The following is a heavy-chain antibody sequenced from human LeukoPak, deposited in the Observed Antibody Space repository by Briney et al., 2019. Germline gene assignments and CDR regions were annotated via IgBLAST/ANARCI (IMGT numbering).Heavy chain of an antibody. V-gene: IGHV1-46*01. CDR2: INPSGGST. Sequence: ASVKVSCKASGYTFTSYYMHWVRQAPGQGLEWMGIINPSGGSTTYAQKFQGRVTVIMDTSTSTVYMELSSLRSEDTAMYYCARRGYSSSWYPYFDYWGQGTLVTVSS. CDR1: GYTFTSYY. J-gene: IGHJ4*02. CDR3: ARRGYSSSWYPYFDY. D-gene: IGHD6-13*01.